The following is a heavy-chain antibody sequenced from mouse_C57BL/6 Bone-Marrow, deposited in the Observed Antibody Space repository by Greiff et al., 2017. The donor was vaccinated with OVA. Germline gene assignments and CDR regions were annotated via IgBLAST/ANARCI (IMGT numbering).Heavy chain of an antibody. J-gene: IGHJ1*03. CDR3: AKDYGSSSYWYFDV. Sequence: QVQLQQSGPELVKPGASVKLSCTASGYTFSRSCMHWVKQRPGKGLEWIGRIYPGDGATNYNGKFKGKATLTADKSSSTAYMQLSSLTSGGSAVYFCAKDYGSSSYWYFDVWGTGTTVTVSS. CDR2: IYPGDGAT. V-gene: IGHV1-82*01. CDR1: GYTFSRSC. D-gene: IGHD1-1*01.